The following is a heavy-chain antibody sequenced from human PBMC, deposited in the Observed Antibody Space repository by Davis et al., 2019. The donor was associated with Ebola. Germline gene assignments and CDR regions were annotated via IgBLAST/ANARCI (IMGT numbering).Heavy chain of an antibody. J-gene: IGHJ6*04. D-gene: IGHD6-19*01. CDR3: ARERIAVAGTLYYYYGMDV. V-gene: IGHV4-59*01. CDR1: GGPISSYY. Sequence: SETLSLTCPVPGGPISSYYWSWTRQPPGKGLEWIGYIYYSGGTDYNPSLRSRATISVDTSKNQFSLKLNSVSAEDTAVYYCARERIAVAGTLYYYYGMDVWGKGTTVTVSS. CDR2: IYYSGGT.